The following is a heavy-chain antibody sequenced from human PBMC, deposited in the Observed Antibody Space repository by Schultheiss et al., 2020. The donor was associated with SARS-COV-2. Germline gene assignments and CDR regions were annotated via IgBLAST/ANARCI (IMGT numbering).Heavy chain of an antibody. V-gene: IGHV3-21*01. J-gene: IGHJ3*01. CDR2: ISSSSSYI. CDR1: GFTFSSYS. D-gene: IGHD3-16*02. Sequence: GGSLRLSCAASGFTFSSYSMNWVRQAPGKGLEWVSSISSSSSYIYYADSVKGRFTISRDNAKNSLYLQMNSLRAEDTAVYYCARDCMITFGGVIGPHFDAFDLWGQGTMVTVSS. CDR3: ARDCMITFGGVIGPHFDAFDL.